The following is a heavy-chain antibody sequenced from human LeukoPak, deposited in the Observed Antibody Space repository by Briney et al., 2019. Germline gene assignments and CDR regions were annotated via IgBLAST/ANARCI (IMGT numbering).Heavy chain of an antibody. CDR3: ARALGRYCSSTSCYGYYFDY. J-gene: IGHJ4*02. CDR2: IYYSGST. CDR1: GGSISSGGNY. V-gene: IGHV4-31*03. D-gene: IGHD2-2*01. Sequence: PSQTLSLTCTVSGGSISSGGNYWSWIRQHPGKGLEWIGYIYYSGSTYYNPSLKSRVTISVDTSKNQFSLKLSSVTAADTAVYYCARALGRYCSSTSCYGYYFDYWGQGTLVTVSS.